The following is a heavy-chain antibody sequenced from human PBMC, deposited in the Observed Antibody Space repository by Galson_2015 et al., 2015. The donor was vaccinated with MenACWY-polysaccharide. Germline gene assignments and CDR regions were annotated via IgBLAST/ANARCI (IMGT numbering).Heavy chain of an antibody. J-gene: IGHJ3*02. Sequence: SLRLSCAASGFAFSSYAMSWVRQAPGKGLEWVSVISGGGITTNYADSVKGRFTISRDNSRNTLFLQMNSLRAEDTAIYYCAKSSNGDYVWGAFDIWGQGTMVTVSS. D-gene: IGHD4-17*01. CDR2: ISGGGITT. CDR3: AKSSNGDYVWGAFDI. CDR1: GFAFSSYA. V-gene: IGHV3-23*01.